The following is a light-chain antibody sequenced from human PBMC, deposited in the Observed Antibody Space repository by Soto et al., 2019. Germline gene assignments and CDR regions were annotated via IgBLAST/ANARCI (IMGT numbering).Light chain of an antibody. CDR2: GAS. CDR1: QSVSSSY. CDR3: HRYGRA. Sequence: EIVSTQSPGTLSLSPGERATLSCRASQSVSSSYLAWYQHKPSQAPRLLIYGASSRATGIPDRVSRSGSGTGFTLTISRLEPEDFAVYYCHRYGRAFGQGTTVEI. J-gene: IGKJ1*01. V-gene: IGKV3-20*01.